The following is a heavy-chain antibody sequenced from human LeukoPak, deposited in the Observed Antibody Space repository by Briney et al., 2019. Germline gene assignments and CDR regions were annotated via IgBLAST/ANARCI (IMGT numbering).Heavy chain of an antibody. D-gene: IGHD5-12*01. CDR3: AREYSGYDSPYGMDV. V-gene: IGHV3-30-3*01. CDR1: GFTLSSYA. J-gene: IGHJ6*02. Sequence: GGSLRLSCAAPGFTLSSYAMHWVRQAPGKGLEWVAVISYDGSNKYYADSVKGRFTISRDNSKNTLYLQMNSLRAEDTAVYYCAREYSGYDSPYGMDVWGQGTTVTVSS. CDR2: ISYDGSNK.